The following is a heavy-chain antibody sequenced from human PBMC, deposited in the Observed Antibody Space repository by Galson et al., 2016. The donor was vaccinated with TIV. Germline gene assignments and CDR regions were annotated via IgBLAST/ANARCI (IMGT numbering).Heavy chain of an antibody. V-gene: IGHV6-1*01. CDR1: GDSVSSNSAA. CDR3: ARAAGRNGATCHATCESFDF. D-gene: IGHD3-10*01. J-gene: IGHJ3*01. Sequence: CAISGDSVSSNSAAWNWIWQSPSRGLEWLGRTYCRSRCYYDYAVSVKSRITIESDTSKNQFSLQLNSVTSEDTAVYYCARAAGRNGATCHATCESFDFWGQGTKVTVSS. CDR2: TYCRSRCYY.